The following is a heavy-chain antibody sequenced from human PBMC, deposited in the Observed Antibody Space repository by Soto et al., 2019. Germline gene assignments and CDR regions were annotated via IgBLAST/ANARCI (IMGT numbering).Heavy chain of an antibody. Sequence: QVQLVQSGAEVKKPGSSVKVSCKASGGTFSTYTIIWVRQAPGQGLEWMGRIIPILDIATYAQKFQDRVTITADKSTRTAYMELTSLRSEDTAMYYCARSHGDYYYYGLDVWGQGTTVTVSS. CDR3: ARSHGDYYYYGLDV. CDR1: GGTFSTYT. CDR2: IIPILDIA. D-gene: IGHD4-17*01. J-gene: IGHJ6*02. V-gene: IGHV1-69*02.